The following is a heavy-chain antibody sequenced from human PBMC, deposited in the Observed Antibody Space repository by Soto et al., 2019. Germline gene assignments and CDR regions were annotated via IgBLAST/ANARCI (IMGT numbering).Heavy chain of an antibody. D-gene: IGHD3-10*01. J-gene: IGHJ6*02. CDR3: ARAYYYGSGSYYKYYYYYGMDV. V-gene: IGHV1-69*04. CDR1: GGTFSSYA. CDR2: IIPILGIA. Sequence: SVKVSCKASGGTFSSYAISWVRQAPGQGLEWMGRIIPILGIANYAQKFQGRVTITADKSTSTAYMELSSLRSEDTAVYYCARAYYYGSGSYYKYYYYYGMDVWGQGTTVTVSS.